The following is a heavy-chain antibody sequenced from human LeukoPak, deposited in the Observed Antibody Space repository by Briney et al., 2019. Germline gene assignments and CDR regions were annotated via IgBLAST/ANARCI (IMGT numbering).Heavy chain of an antibody. Sequence: GGSLRLSCAASGFTFSSYAMHWVRQAPGKGLEWVSYISSTGSRIYYADSVKGRFTISRDNAKNLLYLQMSSLRDEDTAVYYCARDQYDTWSRRGNFDSWGQGTLVTVSS. J-gene: IGHJ4*02. CDR2: ISSTGSRI. CDR3: ARDQYDTWSRRGNFDS. V-gene: IGHV3-48*02. CDR1: GFTFSSYA. D-gene: IGHD3-3*01.